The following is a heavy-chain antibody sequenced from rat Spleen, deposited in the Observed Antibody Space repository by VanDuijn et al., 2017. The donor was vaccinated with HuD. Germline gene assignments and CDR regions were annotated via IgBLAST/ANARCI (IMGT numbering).Heavy chain of an antibody. D-gene: IGHD4-6*01. CDR3: ARHRNLGYWHFDF. V-gene: IGHV5-29*01. CDR2: IIYDGSRT. Sequence: EVQLVESDGGLVQPGRSLKLSCAASGFTFSDYYMAWVRQAPTKGLEWVATIIYDGSRTYYRDSVKGRFTISRDNAKNTLFLQMDSLRSEDTATYYCARHRNLGYWHFDFWGPGTMVTVSS. CDR1: GFTFSDYY. J-gene: IGHJ1*01.